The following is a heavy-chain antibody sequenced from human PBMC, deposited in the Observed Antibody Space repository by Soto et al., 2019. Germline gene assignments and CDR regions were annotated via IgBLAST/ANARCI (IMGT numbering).Heavy chain of an antibody. CDR3: AREGPGTYGSGETDAFDI. V-gene: IGHV1-18*01. CDR2: ISAYNGNA. D-gene: IGHD3-10*01. Sequence: GASVKVSCKASGYIFLNYVISWVRQAPGQGLEWMGLISAYNGNANYAQKLQGRVTMTTDTSTSTAYMELRSLRSDDTAVYYCAREGPGTYGSGETDAFDIWG. J-gene: IGHJ3*02. CDR1: GYIFLNYV.